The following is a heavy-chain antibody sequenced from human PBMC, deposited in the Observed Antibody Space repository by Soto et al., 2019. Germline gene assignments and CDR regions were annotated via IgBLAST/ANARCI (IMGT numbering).Heavy chain of an antibody. V-gene: IGHV4-59*01. J-gene: IGHJ4*02. CDR1: GGSISSYY. CDR3: ASLRFGELSPDY. CDR2: IYYSGST. Sequence: QVQLQESGPGLVKPSETLSLTCTVSGGSISSYYWSWIRQPPGKGLEWIGYIYYSGSTNYNPSLMSRVTISVDTSKNHFSLKLSSVTTSDKAVYYCASLRFGELSPDYWGQGTLVTVSS. D-gene: IGHD3-10*01.